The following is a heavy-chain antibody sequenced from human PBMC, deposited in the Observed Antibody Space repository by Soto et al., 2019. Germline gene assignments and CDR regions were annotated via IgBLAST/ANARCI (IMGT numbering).Heavy chain of an antibody. J-gene: IGHJ5*02. D-gene: IGHD1-26*01. V-gene: IGHV3-48*02. CDR3: ARDATTLNWFDP. CDR1: GFTFSSYS. CDR2: ISSSSSTI. Sequence: EVQLVESGGGLVQPGGSLRLSCAASGFTFSSYSMNWVRQAPGKGLEWVSYISSSSSTIYYADSVKGRFTISRDNAKNSLYLQMNSLRDEYTSVYYCARDATTLNWFDPCAQGTLFTVSS.